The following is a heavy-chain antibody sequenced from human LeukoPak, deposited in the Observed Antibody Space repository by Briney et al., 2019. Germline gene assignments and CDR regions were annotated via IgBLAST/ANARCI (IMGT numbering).Heavy chain of an antibody. CDR2: IWYDGSNK. V-gene: IGHV3-33*01. CDR3: ARDPDYGDYQKIFDY. CDR1: GFTFSSYG. D-gene: IGHD4-17*01. Sequence: GGSLRLSCAASGFTFSSYGMRWVRQAPGKGLEWVAVIWYDGSNKYYADSVKGRFTISRDNSKNTLYLQMNSLRAEDTAVYYCARDPDYGDYQKIFDYWGQGTLVTVSS. J-gene: IGHJ4*02.